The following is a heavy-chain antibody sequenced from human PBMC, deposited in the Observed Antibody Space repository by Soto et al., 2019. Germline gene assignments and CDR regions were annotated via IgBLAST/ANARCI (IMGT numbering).Heavy chain of an antibody. V-gene: IGHV4-30-4*01. J-gene: IGHJ3*02. Sequence: SETLSLTCTVSGGSISSGDYYWSWIRQPPGKGLEWIGYIYYSGSTYYNPSLKSRVTISVDTSKNQFSLKLSSVTAADTAVYYCARGEYYYDSSGYYFDAFDIWGQGTMVT. CDR3: ARGEYYYDSSGYYFDAFDI. CDR1: GGSISSGDYY. CDR2: IYYSGST. D-gene: IGHD3-22*01.